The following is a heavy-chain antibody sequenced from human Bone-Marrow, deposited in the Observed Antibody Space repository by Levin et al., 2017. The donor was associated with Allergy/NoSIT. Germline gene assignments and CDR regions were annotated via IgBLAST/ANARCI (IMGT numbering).Heavy chain of an antibody. J-gene: IGHJ6*02. CDR3: ARAPPQLRYFDWLPQYYYYGMDV. D-gene: IGHD3-9*01. V-gene: IGHV3-13*01. Sequence: GASVKVSCAASGFTFSSYDMHWVRQATGKGLEWVSAIGTAGDTYYPGSVKGRFTISRENAKNSLYLQMNSLRAGDTAVYYCARAPPQLRYFDWLPQYYYYGMDVWGQGTTVTVSS. CDR2: IGTAGDT. CDR1: GFTFSSYD.